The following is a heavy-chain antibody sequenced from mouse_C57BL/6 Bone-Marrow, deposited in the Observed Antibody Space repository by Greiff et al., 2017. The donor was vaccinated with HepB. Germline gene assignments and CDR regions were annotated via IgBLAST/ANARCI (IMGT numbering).Heavy chain of an antibody. Sequence: EVQLQQSGPVLVKPGASVKMSCKASGYTFTDYYMNWVKQSHGKSLEWIGVINPYNGGTSYNQKFKGKATLTVDKSSSTAYMELNSLTSEDSAVYYCARRIRYYAMDYWGQGTSVTVSS. CDR3: ARRIRYYAMDY. CDR1: GYTFTDYY. V-gene: IGHV1-19*01. CDR2: INPYNGGT. J-gene: IGHJ4*01.